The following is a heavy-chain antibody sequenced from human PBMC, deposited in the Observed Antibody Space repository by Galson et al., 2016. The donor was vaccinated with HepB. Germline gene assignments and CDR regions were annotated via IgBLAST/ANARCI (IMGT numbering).Heavy chain of an antibody. Sequence: SLRLSCAFSGFTFSDYTFSWVRQAPGKGLEWLSYITGSSVTIYYADSVKGRFTISRDNANNSLYLQMNSMRAEDTAVYYCARAPPLLLDSFDIWGLGTMVAVSS. CDR1: GFTFSDYT. CDR3: ARAPPLLLDSFDI. J-gene: IGHJ3*02. D-gene: IGHD1-14*01. V-gene: IGHV3-48*04. CDR2: ITGSSVTI.